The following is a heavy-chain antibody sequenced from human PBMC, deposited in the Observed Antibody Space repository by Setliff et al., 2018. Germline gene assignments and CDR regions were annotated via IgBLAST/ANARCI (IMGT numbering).Heavy chain of an antibody. CDR1: GYSFTTSW. CDR2: IYPGDSDT. Sequence: GESLKISCKASGYSFTTSWIAWVRQKPGKGLEWMGIIYPGDSDTQYSPSFQGQVTISADKSINTAYLQWSSLKASDTAIYYCARVGPLTDDAFDIWGQGTMVTVSS. CDR3: ARVGPLTDDAFDI. D-gene: IGHD1-26*01. J-gene: IGHJ3*02. V-gene: IGHV5-51*01.